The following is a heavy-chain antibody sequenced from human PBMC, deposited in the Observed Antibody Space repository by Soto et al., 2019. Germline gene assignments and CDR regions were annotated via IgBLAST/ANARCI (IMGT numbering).Heavy chain of an antibody. CDR1: GGSISSSNW. Sequence: PSETLSLTCAVSGGSISSSNWWSCFRQPPGKGLECIGEIYHSGSTNYNPSLKSRVTISVDKSKNQFSLKLSSVTAADTAVYYCAREPLGYSYGQKYGGYYYYGMDVWGQGTTVTVSS. V-gene: IGHV4-4*02. CDR2: IYHSGST. J-gene: IGHJ6*02. CDR3: AREPLGYSYGQKYGGYYYYGMDV. D-gene: IGHD5-18*01.